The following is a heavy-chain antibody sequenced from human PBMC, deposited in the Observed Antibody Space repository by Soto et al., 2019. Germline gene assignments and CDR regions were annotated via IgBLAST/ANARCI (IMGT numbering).Heavy chain of an antibody. V-gene: IGHV3-33*01. CDR2: IWYDGSNK. D-gene: IGHD6-19*01. Sequence: QVQLVESGGGVVQPGNSLRLSCAASGFTFSSYGMHWVRQAPGKGLEWVAVIWYDGSNKYYADSVKGRFTISRDNSKNTLYLQMNSLRAEDTAVYYCARDQQWLVRFYFDFWGQGILVTVSS. CDR1: GFTFSSYG. J-gene: IGHJ4*02. CDR3: ARDQQWLVRFYFDF.